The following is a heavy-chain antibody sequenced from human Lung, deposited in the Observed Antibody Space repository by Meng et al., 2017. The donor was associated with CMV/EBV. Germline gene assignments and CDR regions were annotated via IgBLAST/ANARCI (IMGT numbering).Heavy chain of an antibody. CDR1: GYTFTDYG. V-gene: IGHV1-18*01. D-gene: IGHD2-2*01. CDR2: ISAYNGDT. J-gene: IGHJ5*02. CDR3: ARDLQYCGSTSCYDDCFDP. Sequence: ASVXVSXKASGYTFTDYGISWVRRAPGQGLEWMGWISAYNGDTNYARNLRGRVTMTTDTSTTTAYMELRSLRSDDTAVYYCARDLQYCGSTSCYDDCFDPWXQGTXVTVSS.